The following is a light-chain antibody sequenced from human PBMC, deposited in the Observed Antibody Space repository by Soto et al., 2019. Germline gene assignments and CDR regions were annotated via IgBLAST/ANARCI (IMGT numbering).Light chain of an antibody. Sequence: QSVLTQPPSVSGAPGQRVTISCTGSSSNIGALYDVHWYQQLPGTAPKLLIYVNNNRPSGVPDRFSGSKSGTSASLAITGLQAEDEADYYCQSYASSLSGYVVFGGGTKLTVL. CDR3: QSYASSLSGYVV. CDR2: VNN. J-gene: IGLJ2*01. CDR1: SSNIGALYD. V-gene: IGLV1-40*01.